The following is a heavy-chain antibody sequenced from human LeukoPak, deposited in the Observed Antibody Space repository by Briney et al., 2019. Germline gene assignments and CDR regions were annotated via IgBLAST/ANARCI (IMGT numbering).Heavy chain of an antibody. Sequence: GGSLRLSCAASGFTFSPYSMNWVRQAQGKWLEWVSSIGGSGTSIYYADSVRGRFTISRDSAKNSLYLQMNSLRAEDTAMYYCAREEFEAFDIWGQGTMVTVSS. CDR2: IGGSGTSI. CDR3: AREEFEAFDI. CDR1: GFTFSPYS. V-gene: IGHV3-21*01. J-gene: IGHJ3*02. D-gene: IGHD3-10*01.